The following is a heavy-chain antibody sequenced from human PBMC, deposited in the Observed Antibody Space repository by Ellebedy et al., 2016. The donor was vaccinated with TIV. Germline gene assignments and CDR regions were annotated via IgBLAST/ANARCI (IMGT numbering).Heavy chain of an antibody. CDR2: ITPIFGTA. CDR1: GGTFSSYA. Sequence: ASVKVSCKASGGTFSSYAISWVRQAPGQGLEWMGGITPIFGTANYAQKFQGRVTITADESTSTAYMELSSLRSEDTAVYYCARTETTVPLNWFDPWGQGTLVTVSS. CDR3: ARTETTVPLNWFDP. D-gene: IGHD4-17*01. V-gene: IGHV1-69*13. J-gene: IGHJ5*02.